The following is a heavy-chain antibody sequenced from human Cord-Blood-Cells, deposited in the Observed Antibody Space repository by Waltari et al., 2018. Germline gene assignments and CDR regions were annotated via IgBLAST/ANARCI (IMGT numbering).Heavy chain of an antibody. CDR1: GYTFTDSY. D-gene: IGHD3-10*01. V-gene: IGHV1-2*01. Sequence: QVQLVQSGAEVKKPGASVKVSCKASGYTFTDSYMHCVRQAPGQGLEWMGRINPNRGGTNYAQKFQGRVSRTRGTSSSAAYMELSRLRSDDTVVYYCARSELVSGYSESYVGYWGQGTLVTVSS. CDR2: INPNRGGT. J-gene: IGHJ4*02. CDR3: ARSELVSGYSESYVGY.